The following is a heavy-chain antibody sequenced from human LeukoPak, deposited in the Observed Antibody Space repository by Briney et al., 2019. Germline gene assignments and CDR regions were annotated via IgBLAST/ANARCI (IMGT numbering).Heavy chain of an antibody. CDR1: GFTFSSYG. J-gene: IGHJ4*02. CDR3: GRDYGDYVIDY. V-gene: IGHV3-30*03. Sequence: GGSLRLSCVASGFTFSSYGMHWVRQAPGKGLEWVAVISYDGINKFYADSVKGRFTISRDNSKNTLYLQMNSLRAEDTAVYYCGRDYGDYVIDYWGQGTLVTVSS. D-gene: IGHD4-17*01. CDR2: ISYDGINK.